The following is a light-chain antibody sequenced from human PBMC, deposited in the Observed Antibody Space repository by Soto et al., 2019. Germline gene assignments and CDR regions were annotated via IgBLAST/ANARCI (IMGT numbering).Light chain of an antibody. CDR1: QSVSSN. CDR2: RAS. V-gene: IGKV3-15*01. Sequence: EIVLTQSPATLSVSPGERVTLSCRASQSVSSNYLAWYQQKPGQAPKVLIYRASTRATGIPARFSGSGYGTEFTLTISSLQSEDFAVYYCQQYNNWPLTFGGGTKVDIK. J-gene: IGKJ4*01. CDR3: QQYNNWPLT.